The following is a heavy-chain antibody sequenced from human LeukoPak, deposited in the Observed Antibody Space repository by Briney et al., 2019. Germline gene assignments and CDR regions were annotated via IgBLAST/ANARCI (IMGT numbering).Heavy chain of an antibody. D-gene: IGHD1-26*01. V-gene: IGHV4-34*01. J-gene: IGHJ4*02. CDR3: ARHNRVGATGY. CDR1: GGSFSGYY. Sequence: SETLSLTCAVYGGSFSGYYWSWIRQPPGKGLEWIGEINHSGSTNYNPSLKSRVTISVDTSKNQFSLKLSSVTAADTAVYYCARHNRVGATGYWGQGTLVTVSS. CDR2: INHSGST.